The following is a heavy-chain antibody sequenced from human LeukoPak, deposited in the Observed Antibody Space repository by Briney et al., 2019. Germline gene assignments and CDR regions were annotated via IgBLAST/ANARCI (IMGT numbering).Heavy chain of an antibody. V-gene: IGHV4-38-2*01. D-gene: IGHD2-21*02. CDR1: GYSISSGYY. CDR2: IYHSGST. Sequence: SETLSLTCAVSGYSISSGYYWGWIRQPPGKGLEWIGSIYHSGSTYYNPSLKSRVTISVDTSKNQFSLKLSSVTAADTAVYYCARGRLGDYYFDYWGQGTLVTVSS. J-gene: IGHJ4*02. CDR3: ARGRLGDYYFDY.